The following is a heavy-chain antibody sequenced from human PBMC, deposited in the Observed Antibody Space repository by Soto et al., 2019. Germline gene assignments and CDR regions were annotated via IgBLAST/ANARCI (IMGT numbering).Heavy chain of an antibody. Sequence: PVGSLRLSCVASGFTFDTYGIHWVRQAPGKGLQWVALISYEGSNTYYADSVRGRFTISRDNSKNTLYLQINALRPEDTGVYYCARVTPGNNLYYFSGLDVWGQGTSVTVSS. J-gene: IGHJ6*02. D-gene: IGHD1-1*01. CDR1: GFTFDTYG. V-gene: IGHV3-30-3*01. CDR2: ISYEGSNT. CDR3: ARVTPGNNLYYFSGLDV.